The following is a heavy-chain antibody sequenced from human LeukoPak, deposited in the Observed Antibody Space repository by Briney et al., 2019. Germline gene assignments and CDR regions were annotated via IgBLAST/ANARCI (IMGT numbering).Heavy chain of an antibody. J-gene: IGHJ4*02. CDR1: GGSFSGYY. Sequence: PSETLSLTCAVYGGSFSGYYWSWIRQPPGKGLECIGEINHSGSTNYNPSLKSRVTISVDTSKNQFSLKLSSVTAADTAVYYCAREGESSSPGVLWGQGTLVTVSS. D-gene: IGHD6-6*01. CDR3: AREGESSSPGVL. V-gene: IGHV4-34*01. CDR2: INHSGST.